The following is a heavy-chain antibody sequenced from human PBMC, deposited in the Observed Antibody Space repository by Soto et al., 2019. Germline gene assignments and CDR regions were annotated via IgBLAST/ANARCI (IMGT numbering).Heavy chain of an antibody. D-gene: IGHD2-2*01. CDR2: IWYDGSNK. CDR1: GFTFSSYG. Sequence: GGSLRLSCAASGFTFSSYGMHWVRQAPGKGLEWVAVIWYDGSNKYYADSVKGRFTISRDNSKNTLYLQMNSLRAEDTAVYYCARGPRRQLLGWFDPWGRGTLVTVSS. V-gene: IGHV3-33*01. CDR3: ARGPRRQLLGWFDP. J-gene: IGHJ5*02.